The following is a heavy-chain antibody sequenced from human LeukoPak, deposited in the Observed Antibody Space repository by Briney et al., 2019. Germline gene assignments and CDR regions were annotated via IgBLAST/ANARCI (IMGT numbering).Heavy chain of an antibody. V-gene: IGHV1-69*05. CDR2: IIPIFGTA. J-gene: IGHJ2*01. Sequence: SVKVSCKASGGTFSSYAISWVRQAPGQGLEWMGGIIPIFGTANYAQKFQGRVTITTDESTSTAYMELSSLRSEDTAVYYCARNPTTVTTGWYFDLWGRGTLVTVSS. CDR3: ARNPTTVTTGWYFDL. D-gene: IGHD4-17*01. CDR1: GGTFSSYA.